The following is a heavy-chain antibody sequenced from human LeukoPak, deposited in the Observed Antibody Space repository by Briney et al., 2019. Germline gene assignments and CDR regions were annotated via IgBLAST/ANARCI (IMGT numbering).Heavy chain of an antibody. V-gene: IGHV4-34*01. CDR3: ARPAWFDP. D-gene: IGHD2-2*01. CDR1: GGSFSDYY. Sequence: PLETLSLTCALYGGSFSDYYWSWIRQPPGQGLEWIGEINRSGSTNYNPSLRGRVTISVDTSKNQFSLKLSSMTAADTAVYYCARPAWFDPWGQGTLVTVSS. CDR2: INRSGST. J-gene: IGHJ5*02.